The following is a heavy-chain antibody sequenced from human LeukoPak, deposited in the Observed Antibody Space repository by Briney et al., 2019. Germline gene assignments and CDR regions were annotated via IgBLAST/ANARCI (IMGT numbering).Heavy chain of an antibody. V-gene: IGHV1-69*06. CDR3: ARAVQVTTGGLFDY. D-gene: IGHD4-17*01. CDR1: GGTFSSYA. CDR2: IIPIFDTA. J-gene: IGHJ4*02. Sequence: GASVKVSCKASGGTFSSYAISWVRQAPGQGLEWMGGIIPIFDTASYAQKFQGRVTITADKSTSTAYMELSSLRSGDTAVYYCARAVQVTTGGLFDYWGQGTLVTVSS.